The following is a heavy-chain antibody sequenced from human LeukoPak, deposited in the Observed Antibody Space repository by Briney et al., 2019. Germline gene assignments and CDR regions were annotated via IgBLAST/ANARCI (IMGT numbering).Heavy chain of an antibody. CDR2: ISYDGINK. Sequence: GRSLRLSCAASGFTFSSYAMDWVRQAPGKGLEWVAVISYDGINKYYADSVKGRFTISRDNSKNTLYLQMNSLRAEDTAVYYCARGYGSGSYYNVDYWGRGTLVTVSS. CDR1: GFTFSSYA. V-gene: IGHV3-30-3*01. D-gene: IGHD3-10*01. J-gene: IGHJ4*02. CDR3: ARGYGSGSYYNVDY.